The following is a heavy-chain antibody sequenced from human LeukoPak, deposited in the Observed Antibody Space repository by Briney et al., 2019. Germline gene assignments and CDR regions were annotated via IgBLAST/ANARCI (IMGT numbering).Heavy chain of an antibody. D-gene: IGHD5-18*01. J-gene: IGHJ6*03. CDR2: IYTSGTT. CDR3: ARDLGYGYYFYYYMDV. Sequence: SETLSLTCTVSGASINSGGYWTWIRQAAGKGLEWIGRIYTSGTTNYNPSLKGRVTLSVDPSKNQFSLKLRSATAADTAVYYCARDLGYGYYFYYYMDVWGKGTTVTVSS. CDR1: GASINSGGY. V-gene: IGHV4-61*02.